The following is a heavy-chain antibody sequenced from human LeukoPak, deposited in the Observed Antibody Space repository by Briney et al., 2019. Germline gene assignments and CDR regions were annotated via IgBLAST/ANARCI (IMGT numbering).Heavy chain of an antibody. Sequence: GGSLRHSCAASGFTFSSYAMSWVRQAPGKGLEWVSDIDATGGSPYSADSVKDRFTISRDNSKKTLYLQMNRLRAGNTAVYYCAKERARYYDSSGIDYWGQGNLVTVSS. CDR3: AKERARYYDSSGIDY. CDR1: GFTFSSYA. J-gene: IGHJ4*02. V-gene: IGHV3-23*01. CDR2: IDATGGSP. D-gene: IGHD3-22*01.